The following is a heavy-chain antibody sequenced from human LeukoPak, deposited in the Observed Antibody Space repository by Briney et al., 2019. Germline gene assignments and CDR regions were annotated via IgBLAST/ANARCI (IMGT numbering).Heavy chain of an antibody. D-gene: IGHD3-22*01. CDR1: GYTFTSYG. V-gene: IGHV1-18*01. CDR2: ISAYNGNT. Sequence: ASVKVSCKASGYTFTSYGISWVRQAPGQGLEWMGWISAYNGNTNYAQKLQGRVTITADKSTSTAYMELSSLRSEDTAVYYCARDRDYYDSSGLYDYWGQGTLVTVSS. CDR3: ARDRDYYDSSGLYDY. J-gene: IGHJ4*02.